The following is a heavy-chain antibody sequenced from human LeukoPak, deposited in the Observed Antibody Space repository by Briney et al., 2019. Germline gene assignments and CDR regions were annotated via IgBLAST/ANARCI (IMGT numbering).Heavy chain of an antibody. V-gene: IGHV4-59*01. D-gene: IGHD3-10*01. Sequence: SETLSLTCTVSGGSISSYYWSWIRQSPGKGLEWIGYIYHNGITNYNPSLRSRVTISIDTSKNEFSLKLTSVTAADTAVYYCAREANYYGSGSYFEGTFDYWGQGSLVTVSS. CDR1: GGSISSYY. J-gene: IGHJ4*02. CDR3: AREANYYGSGSYFEGTFDY. CDR2: IYHNGIT.